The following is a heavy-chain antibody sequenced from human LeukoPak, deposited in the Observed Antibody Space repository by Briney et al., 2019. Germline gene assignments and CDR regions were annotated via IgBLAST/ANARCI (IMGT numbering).Heavy chain of an antibody. CDR3: ARDLGYGALDP. D-gene: IGHD4-17*01. J-gene: IGHJ5*02. Sequence: GGSLRLSCAASGFTFTSYWMNWVRQAPRKGLEWVALINPDGSQTNYVDSVKGRFTISRDNAENSLYLQMNSLRAEDTAVYYRARDLGYGALDPWGQGTLVTVSS. V-gene: IGHV3-7*01. CDR2: INPDGSQT. CDR1: GFTFTSYW.